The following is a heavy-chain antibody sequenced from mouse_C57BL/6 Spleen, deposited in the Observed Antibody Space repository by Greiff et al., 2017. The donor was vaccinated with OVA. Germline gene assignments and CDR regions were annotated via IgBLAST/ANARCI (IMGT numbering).Heavy chain of an antibody. CDR2: IYPRSGNT. CDR3: ARSSSSYAMDY. D-gene: IGHD1-1*01. Sequence: VQLQQPGAELARPGASVKLSCKASGYNFTSYGISWVKQRTGQGLEWIGEIYPRSGNTYYNEKFKGKATLTADKSSSTAYMELRSLTSEDSAVYFCARSSSSYAMDYWGQGTSVTVSS. V-gene: IGHV1-81*01. J-gene: IGHJ4*01. CDR1: GYNFTSYG.